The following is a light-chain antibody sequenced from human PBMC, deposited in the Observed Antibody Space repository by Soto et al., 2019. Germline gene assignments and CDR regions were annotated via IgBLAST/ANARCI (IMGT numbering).Light chain of an antibody. CDR3: QQYNNWPPFT. J-gene: IGKJ3*01. CDR2: GTS. Sequence: MLSQSPCTLSLSTGERATLSCRASQSVPRSYLAWYQQKPGQAPRLLIYGTSSRATGIPDRFSGSGSGTDFTLTISRLEPEDFAVYHCQQYNNWPPFTFGPGTKVAI. V-gene: IGKV3-20*01. CDR1: QSVPRSY.